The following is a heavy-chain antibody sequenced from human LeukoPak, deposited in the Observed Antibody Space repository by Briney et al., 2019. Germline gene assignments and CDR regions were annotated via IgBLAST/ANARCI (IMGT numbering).Heavy chain of an antibody. V-gene: IGHV5-51*01. Sequence: GESLKISCKGSGYSLTSYWIGWVRQMPGKGLEWMGIIYPGDSDTRYSPSFQGQVTISADKSISTAYLQWSSLKASDTAMYYCARRYYGSGSYYNWFDPWGQGTLVTVSS. CDR2: IYPGDSDT. CDR1: GYSLTSYW. J-gene: IGHJ5*02. D-gene: IGHD3-10*01. CDR3: ARRYYGSGSYYNWFDP.